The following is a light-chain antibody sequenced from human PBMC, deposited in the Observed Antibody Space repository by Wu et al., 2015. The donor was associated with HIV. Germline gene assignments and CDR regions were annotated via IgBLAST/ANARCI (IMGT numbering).Light chain of an antibody. Sequence: EIVMTQSPATLSVSPGERATLSCRASQSVRSQLVWYQQKPGQAPRLLIYGASTRATGVPARFSGGGFGTEFTLTISSMQSEDFALYYCQQYYDWPPITFGQGTRLEIK. CDR2: GAS. J-gene: IGKJ5*01. CDR1: QSVRSQ. CDR3: QQYYDWPPIT. V-gene: IGKV3-15*01.